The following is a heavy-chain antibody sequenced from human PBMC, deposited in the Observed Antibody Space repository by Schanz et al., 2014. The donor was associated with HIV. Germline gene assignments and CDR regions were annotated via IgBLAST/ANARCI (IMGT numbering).Heavy chain of an antibody. J-gene: IGHJ6*02. CDR2: ISYDGRNK. CDR3: AKDGGSRGRRRGMDV. V-gene: IGHV3-30*18. D-gene: IGHD3-16*01. CDR1: GFTFDSFG. Sequence: VQLVESGGGLVKPGGSLRLSCAASGFTFDSFGMHWVRQAPGKGLEWVAVISYDGRNKYQAASVKGRFTVSRDNAKNTLYLQMKSLRPEDTAVYYCAKDGGSRGRRRGMDVWGQGTAVTVSS.